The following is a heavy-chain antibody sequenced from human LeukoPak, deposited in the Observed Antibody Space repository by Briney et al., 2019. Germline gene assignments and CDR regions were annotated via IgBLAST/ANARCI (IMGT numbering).Heavy chain of an antibody. CDR2: IYYSGST. Sequence: SQTLSLTCTVSGGSISSGGYYWSWIRQHPGKGLEWIGYIYYSGSTYYNPSLKSRVTISVDTSKNQFSLKLSSVTAADTAVYYCARVPRAAANYYYYYGMDVWGQGTTVTVSS. J-gene: IGHJ6*02. CDR3: ARVPRAAANYYYYYGMDV. D-gene: IGHD2-15*01. V-gene: IGHV4-31*03. CDR1: GGSISSGGYY.